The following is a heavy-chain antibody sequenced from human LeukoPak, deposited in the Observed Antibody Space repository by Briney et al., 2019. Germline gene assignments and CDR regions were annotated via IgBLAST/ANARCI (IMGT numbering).Heavy chain of an antibody. CDR1: GGSISSSSYY. V-gene: IGHV4-39*05. CDR3: ATFVVVTATFDY. CDR2: IYYSGST. Sequence: PSETPSLTCTVSGGSISSSSYYWGWIRQPPGQGLEWIGSIYYSGSTYYNPSLKSRVTISVDTSKSQFSLKLSSVTAADTAVYYCATFVVVTATFDYWGQGTLVTVSS. J-gene: IGHJ4*02. D-gene: IGHD2-21*02.